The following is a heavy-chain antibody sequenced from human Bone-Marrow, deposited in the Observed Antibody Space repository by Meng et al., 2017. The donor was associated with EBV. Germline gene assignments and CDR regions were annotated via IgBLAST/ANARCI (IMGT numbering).Heavy chain of an antibody. CDR1: GYTFSGYY. D-gene: IGHD2-2*01. CDR3: ARLQRDCSSTSCYPFDY. J-gene: IGHJ4*02. Sequence: QVQLVQSGAGVPKPGASLKVSCKASGYTFSGYYMHWVRQAPGQGLEWMGRINLNRGGTNYAQKFQGRVTMTRDTSISTAYMELSNLRSDDGAVYYCARLQRDCSSTSCYPFDYWGQGTLVTVSS. CDR2: INLNRGGT. V-gene: IGHV1-2*06.